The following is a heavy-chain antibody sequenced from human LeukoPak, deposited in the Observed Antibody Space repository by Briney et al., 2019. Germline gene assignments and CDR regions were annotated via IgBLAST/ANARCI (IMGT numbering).Heavy chain of an antibody. Sequence: GGSLRLSCAASGFTFSSYSMNWVRQAPGKGLEWVSSISSSSSYIYYADSVKGRFTISRDNAKNSLYLQMNSLRAEDTAVYYCSRGGSPDLYCSSTSCQADSWGQGTLVTVSS. J-gene: IGHJ4*02. CDR1: GFTFSSYS. CDR2: ISSSSSYI. V-gene: IGHV3-21*01. D-gene: IGHD2-2*01. CDR3: SRGGSPDLYCSSTSCQADS.